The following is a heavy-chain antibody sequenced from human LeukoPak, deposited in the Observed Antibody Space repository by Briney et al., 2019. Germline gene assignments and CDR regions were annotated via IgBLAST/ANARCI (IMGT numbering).Heavy chain of an antibody. Sequence: PGGSLRLSCAASGFTFSSYWMSWVRQAPGKGLEWVANIKQDGSEKYYVDSVKGRFTISRDNSKNTLYLQMNSLRAEDTAVYYCARDRGPFNWNYVDYYFDYWGQGTLVTVSS. CDR2: IKQDGSEK. CDR3: ARDRGPFNWNYVDYYFDY. CDR1: GFTFSSYW. V-gene: IGHV3-7*01. J-gene: IGHJ4*02. D-gene: IGHD1-7*01.